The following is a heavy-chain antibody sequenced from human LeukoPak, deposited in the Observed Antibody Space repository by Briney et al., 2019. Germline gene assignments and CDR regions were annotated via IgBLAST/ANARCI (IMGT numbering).Heavy chain of an antibody. Sequence: GGSLRLSCAASGFTFSSYGMHWVRQAPGKGLEWVAVISFDGSYKYYADSVKGRFTISRDNSKNTLYLQMNSLRAEDTAVYYCAKDVRTEAAAMNYWGQGSLVIVSS. D-gene: IGHD2-2*01. V-gene: IGHV3-30*18. CDR2: ISFDGSYK. CDR3: AKDVRTEAAAMNY. J-gene: IGHJ4*02. CDR1: GFTFSSYG.